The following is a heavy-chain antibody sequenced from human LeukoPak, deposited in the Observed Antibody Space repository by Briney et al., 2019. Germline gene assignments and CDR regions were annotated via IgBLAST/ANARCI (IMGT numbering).Heavy chain of an antibody. V-gene: IGHV3-15*01. Sequence: PGESLRLSCEASGFTFSNAWMSWVRQAPGKGLEWVGRIKSKIDGGTADYAAPVKGRFTISRDDSENTLYLQMNSLRTEDTALYYCTTLFEYHLNRFWGQGTLVTVSS. J-gene: IGHJ4*02. D-gene: IGHD2-2*01. CDR2: IKSKIDGGTA. CDR1: GFTFSNAW. CDR3: TTLFEYHLNRF.